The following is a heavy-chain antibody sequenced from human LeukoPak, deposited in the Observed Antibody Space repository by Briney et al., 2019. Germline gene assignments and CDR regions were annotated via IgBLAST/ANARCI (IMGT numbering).Heavy chain of an antibody. D-gene: IGHD1-1*01. CDR1: GFTFSSYS. V-gene: IGHV3-21*01. CDR3: ASNFPGDY. Sequence: GGSLRLSCAASGFTFSSYSMNWVRQDPGKGLEWVSSISSSSSYIYYADSVKGRFTISRDNAKNSLYLQMSSLRAEDTAVYYCASNFPGDYWGQGTLVTVSS. CDR2: ISSSSSYI. J-gene: IGHJ4*02.